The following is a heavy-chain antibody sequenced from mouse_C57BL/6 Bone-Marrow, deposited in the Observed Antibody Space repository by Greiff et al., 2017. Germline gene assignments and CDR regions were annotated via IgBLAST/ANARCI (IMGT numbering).Heavy chain of an antibody. Sequence: EVQLQQSGAELVRPGASVKLSCTASGFNIKDDYMHWVKQRPEQGLEWIGWIDPENGDTEYASKFQGKATITADTSSNPAYLQLSSLTSEDTAVYYCTIYYDYVYFDYWGQGTTLTVSS. CDR2: IDPENGDT. V-gene: IGHV14-4*01. CDR1: GFNIKDDY. CDR3: TIYYDYVYFDY. D-gene: IGHD2-4*01. J-gene: IGHJ2*01.